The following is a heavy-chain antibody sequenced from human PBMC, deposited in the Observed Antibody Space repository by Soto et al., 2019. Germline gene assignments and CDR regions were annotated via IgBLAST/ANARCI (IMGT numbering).Heavy chain of an antibody. D-gene: IGHD2-15*01. V-gene: IGHV1-18*01. J-gene: IGHJ6*02. Sequence: QVQLVQSGAEVKKPGASVKVSCKASGYSFTTYGIAWVRQAPGQGLEWMGWISTYNGDTDYAQNLQGRVIMTTDTSTTTAYMELRSLRSDDTAVYYCAREGSRPYYYYGMDVWGRGTTVSVSS. CDR2: ISTYNGDT. CDR3: AREGSRPYYYYGMDV. CDR1: GYSFTTYG.